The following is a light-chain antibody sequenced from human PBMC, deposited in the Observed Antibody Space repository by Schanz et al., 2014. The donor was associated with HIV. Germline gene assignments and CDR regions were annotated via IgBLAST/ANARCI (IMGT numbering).Light chain of an antibody. V-gene: IGKV3-15*01. Sequence: EIVLTQSPGTLSLSPGERATLSCRASQSVSSNLAWYQQKPGQAPRLLIYGASTRATSIPTRFSGSGSGTEFTLTISSLQSEDFAVYYCQQYGSSPKTFGQGTKLEI. J-gene: IGKJ2*01. CDR2: GAS. CDR3: QQYGSSPKT. CDR1: QSVSSN.